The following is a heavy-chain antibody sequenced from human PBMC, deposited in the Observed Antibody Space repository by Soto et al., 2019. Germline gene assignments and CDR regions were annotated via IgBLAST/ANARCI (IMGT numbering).Heavy chain of an antibody. CDR3: ARGNALDV. CDR1: GDSVSSDITS. J-gene: IGHJ3*01. Sequence: QGQLQQSGPGLVKPSQTLSLTCAISGDSVSSDITSWNWIRQSPWTGLEWLGRTYYRSKWFHDYAASVKSRITINPDTSKNQFSLELNSMTPEDTAVYYCARGNALDVWGQGTVVTVSS. CDR2: TYYRSKWFH. V-gene: IGHV6-1*01. D-gene: IGHD3-10*01.